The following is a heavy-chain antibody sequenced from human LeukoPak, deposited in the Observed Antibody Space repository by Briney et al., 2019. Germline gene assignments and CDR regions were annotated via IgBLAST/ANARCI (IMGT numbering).Heavy chain of an antibody. Sequence: SETLSLTCTVSGYSISSGYYWGWIRQPPGKGLEWIGSIYHSGSTYYNPSLKSRVTISVDTSKNQFSLKLSSVTAADTAVYYCARPTTNWGAVGAFDLWGQGTMVTVS. CDR2: IYHSGST. D-gene: IGHD7-27*01. J-gene: IGHJ3*01. CDR1: GYSISSGYY. V-gene: IGHV4-38-2*02. CDR3: ARPTTNWGAVGAFDL.